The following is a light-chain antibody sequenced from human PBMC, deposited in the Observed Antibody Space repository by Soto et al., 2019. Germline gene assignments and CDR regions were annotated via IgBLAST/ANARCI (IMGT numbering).Light chain of an antibody. CDR1: QSISSW. V-gene: IGKV1-5*01. CDR2: DAS. CDR3: QQYNSYS. Sequence: DIQMTQSPSNLYASVGDRVTITCRASQSISSWLAWYQQKPGKAPNLLIYDASNLESGVPSRFSGSGSGTEFTLTISSLQPDDFATYYCQQYNSYSFGGGTKVE. J-gene: IGKJ4*01.